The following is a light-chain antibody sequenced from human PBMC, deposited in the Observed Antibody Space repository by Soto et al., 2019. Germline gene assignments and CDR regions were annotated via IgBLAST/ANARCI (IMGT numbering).Light chain of an antibody. V-gene: IGKV1-5*03. CDR3: QQYYSYPWT. J-gene: IGKJ1*01. CDR1: QSISSW. Sequence: DIQMTQSPSTLSASVGDRVIITFRASQSISSWLAWYQQKPGKAPKLLIYKASSLESGVPSRFSGSGSGTDFTLTISCLQSEDFATYYCQQYYSYPWTFGQGTKVDIK. CDR2: KAS.